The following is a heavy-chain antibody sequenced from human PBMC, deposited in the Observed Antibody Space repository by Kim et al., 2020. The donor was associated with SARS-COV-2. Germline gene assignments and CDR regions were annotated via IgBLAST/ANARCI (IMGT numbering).Heavy chain of an antibody. V-gene: IGHV1-2*06. Sequence: ASVKVSCKASGYTFIAYYINWVRQAPGQGLEWMGRISPNTGGTNYAQKFQGRVTLTRDTSTATAYMELTRLNSDDTAIYYWAREGGSYPLGDRWGQGTLVSVPA. CDR3: AREGGSYPLGDR. J-gene: IGHJ1*01. CDR2: ISPNTGGT. D-gene: IGHD3-16*02. CDR1: GYTFIAYY.